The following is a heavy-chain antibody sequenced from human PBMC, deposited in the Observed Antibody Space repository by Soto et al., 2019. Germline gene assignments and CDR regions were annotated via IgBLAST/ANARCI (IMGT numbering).Heavy chain of an antibody. J-gene: IGHJ5*02. CDR3: AGTLTYYDFCSGLNWFDP. CDR1: GGSISSYY. D-gene: IGHD3-3*01. CDR2: IYTSGST. Sequence: SETLSLTCTVSGGSISSYYWSWIRQPAGKGLEWIGRIYTSGSTNYNPSLKSRVTMSVDTSKNQFSLKLSSVTAADTAVYYCAGTLTYYDFCSGLNWFDPWGQGTLVTVSS. V-gene: IGHV4-4*07.